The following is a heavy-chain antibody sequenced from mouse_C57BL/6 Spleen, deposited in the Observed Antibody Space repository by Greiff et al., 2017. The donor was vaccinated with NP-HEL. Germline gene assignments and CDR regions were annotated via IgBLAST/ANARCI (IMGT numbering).Heavy chain of an antibody. CDR3: ARAGSYYSNQRVYYFDY. CDR1: GYSFTDYN. V-gene: IGHV1-39*01. Sequence: QLQQSGPELVKPGASVKISCKASGYSFTDYNMNWVKQSNGKSLEWIGVINPNYGTTSYNQKFKGKATLTVDPSSSTAYMQLNSLTSEDSAVYYCARAGSYYSNQRVYYFDYWGQGTTLTVSS. D-gene: IGHD2-5*01. CDR2: INPNYGTT. J-gene: IGHJ2*01.